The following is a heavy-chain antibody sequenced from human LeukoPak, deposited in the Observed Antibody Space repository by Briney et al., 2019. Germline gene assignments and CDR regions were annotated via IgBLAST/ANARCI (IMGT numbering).Heavy chain of an antibody. CDR3: ARHLPAPDSNNYLDY. J-gene: IGHJ4*02. D-gene: IGHD6-13*01. V-gene: IGHV4-34*01. CDR2: INHSGST. Sequence: PSETLSLTCAVYGGSFSGYYWSWIRQPPGKGLEWIGEINHSGSTNYSPSLKSRVTISIDTSKNQFFLKLNSVTAADTAVYYCARHLPAPDSNNYLDYWGQGTLVTVSS. CDR1: GGSFSGYY.